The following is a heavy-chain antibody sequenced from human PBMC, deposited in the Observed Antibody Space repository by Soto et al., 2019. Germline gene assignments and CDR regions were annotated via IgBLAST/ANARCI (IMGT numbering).Heavy chain of an antibody. V-gene: IGHV3-30*18. Sequence: GGSLRLSCAASGFTFSSYAMRWVRQAPGKGLEWVAVISYDGSNKYYADSVKGRFTISRDNSKNTLYLQMNSLRAEDTAVYYCAKERGYSYGSYYYGMDVWGQGTTVTVSS. CDR2: ISYDGSNK. CDR1: GFTFSSYA. D-gene: IGHD5-18*01. J-gene: IGHJ6*02. CDR3: AKERGYSYGSYYYGMDV.